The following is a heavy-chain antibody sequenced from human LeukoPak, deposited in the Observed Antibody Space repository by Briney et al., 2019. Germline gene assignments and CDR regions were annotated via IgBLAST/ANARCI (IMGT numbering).Heavy chain of an antibody. CDR1: GYTFTSYD. Sequence: PWASVKVSCKASGYTFTSYDINWVRQATGQGLEWMGWMNPNSANTGYAQKFQGRVTITRNTSISTTYMELSSLRFEDTAVYYCARGGIRHGFDIWGQGTMVTVSS. CDR3: ARGGIRHGFDI. CDR2: MNPNSANT. D-gene: IGHD1-14*01. V-gene: IGHV1-8*03. J-gene: IGHJ3*02.